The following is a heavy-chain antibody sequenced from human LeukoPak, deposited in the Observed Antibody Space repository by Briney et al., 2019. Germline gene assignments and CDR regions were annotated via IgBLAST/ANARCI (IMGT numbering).Heavy chain of an antibody. J-gene: IGHJ3*02. CDR2: ISYDGNNK. CDR1: GFTFSRDA. V-gene: IGHV3-30-3*01. Sequence: GGSLRLSCAASGFTFSRDAMHWVRQAPGKGLEWVAVISYDGNNKYYADSVKGRFTISRDNSKNTLYLQMNSLRAEDTAVYYCARVYSGSYRDAFDMWGQGTMVTVSS. D-gene: IGHD1-26*01. CDR3: ARVYSGSYRDAFDM.